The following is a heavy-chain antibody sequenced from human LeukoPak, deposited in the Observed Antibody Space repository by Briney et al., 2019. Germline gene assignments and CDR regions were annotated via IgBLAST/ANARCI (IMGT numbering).Heavy chain of an antibody. CDR2: IKQDGSEK. V-gene: IGHV3-7*01. CDR1: GFTFSSYW. D-gene: IGHD3-10*01. CDR3: ARDRYLWFGELLRYYGMDV. J-gene: IGHJ6*02. Sequence: GGSLRLSCAASGFTFSSYWMSWVRQAPGKGLEWVANIKQDGSEKYYVDSVKGRFTISRDNAKNSLYLQMNSLRAEDTAVYYCARDRYLWFGELLRYYGMDVWGQGTTVTVSS.